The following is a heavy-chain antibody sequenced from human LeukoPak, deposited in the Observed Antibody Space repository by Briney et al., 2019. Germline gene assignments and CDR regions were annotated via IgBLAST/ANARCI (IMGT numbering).Heavy chain of an antibody. Sequence: PSETLSLTCTVSGGSISSYYWSWIRQPPGKGLEWIGYIYYSGSTNYNPSLKSRVTISVDTSKNQSSLKLSSVTAADTAVYYCARLGSGSYYRDYWGQGTLVTVSS. D-gene: IGHD3-10*01. CDR2: IYYSGST. CDR1: GGSISSYY. J-gene: IGHJ4*02. CDR3: ARLGSGSYYRDY. V-gene: IGHV4-59*08.